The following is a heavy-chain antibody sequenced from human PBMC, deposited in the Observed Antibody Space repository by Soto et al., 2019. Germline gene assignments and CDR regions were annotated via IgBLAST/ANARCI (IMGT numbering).Heavy chain of an antibody. CDR1: GFSLSTSGVG. V-gene: IGHV2-5*02. CDR3: AHRLYDFWSGYQVGGYFDY. CDR2: IYWDDDK. J-gene: IGHJ4*02. D-gene: IGHD3-3*01. Sequence: SGPTLVKPTQTLTLTCTFSGFSLSTSGVGVGWIRQPPGKALEWLALIYWDDDKRYSPSLKSRLTITKDTSKNQVVLTMTNMDPVDTATYYCAHRLYDFWSGYQVGGYFDYWGQGTLVTVSS.